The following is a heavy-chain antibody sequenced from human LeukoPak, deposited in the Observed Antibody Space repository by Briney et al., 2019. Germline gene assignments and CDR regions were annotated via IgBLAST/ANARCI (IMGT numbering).Heavy chain of an antibody. D-gene: IGHD4-17*01. CDR1: GGSFSGYY. V-gene: IGHV4-34*01. J-gene: IGHJ4*02. Sequence: SETLSLTCAVYGGSFSGYYWSWIRQPPGKGLEWTGEINHSGSTNYNPSLKSRVTISVDTSKNQFSLKLSSVTAADTAVYFCARQNYGDYGGANFDYWGQGTLVTVSS. CDR3: ARQNYGDYGGANFDY. CDR2: INHSGST.